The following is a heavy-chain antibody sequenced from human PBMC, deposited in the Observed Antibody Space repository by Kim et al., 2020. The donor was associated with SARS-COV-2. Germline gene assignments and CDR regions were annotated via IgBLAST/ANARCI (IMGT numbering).Heavy chain of an antibody. Sequence: GGSLRLSCAASGFTLSSYSMYWVRQAPGKGLEWVSSISTTGAYIYYADSVKGRFTISRDNVKNSVYLQMSSLRAEDTAVYFCAAQGRLTMAAGTWFWGQGTQVTVSS. CDR2: ISTTGAYI. CDR1: GFTLSSYS. J-gene: IGHJ4*02. V-gene: IGHV3-21*01. CDR3: AAQGRLTMAAGTWF. D-gene: IGHD6-13*01.